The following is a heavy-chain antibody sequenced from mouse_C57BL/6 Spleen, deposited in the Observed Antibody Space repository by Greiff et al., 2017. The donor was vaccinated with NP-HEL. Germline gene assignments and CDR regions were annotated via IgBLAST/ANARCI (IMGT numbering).Heavy chain of an antibody. CDR2: ISYDGSN. CDR3: ARVSYSNYEGYAMDY. CDR1: GYSITSGYY. Sequence: EVKLLESGPGLVKPSQSLSLTCSVTGYSITSGYYWNWIRQFPGNKLEWMGYISYDGSNNYNPSLKNRISITRDTSKNQFFLKLNSVTTEDTATYYCARVSYSNYEGYAMDYWGQGTSVTVSS. V-gene: IGHV3-6*01. D-gene: IGHD2-5*01. J-gene: IGHJ4*01.